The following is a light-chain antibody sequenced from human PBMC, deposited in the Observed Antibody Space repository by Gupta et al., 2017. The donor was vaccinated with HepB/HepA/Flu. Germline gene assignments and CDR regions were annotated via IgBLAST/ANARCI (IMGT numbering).Light chain of an antibody. CDR1: QGVGSY. CDR3: QHRDYSPIT. V-gene: IGKV1-9*01. J-gene: IGKJ5*01. Sequence: DIQLTQSPSFLSASVGDRVTITCRASQGVGSYFAWYQQKPGKAPKILIYAASTWKSGVPSRFSGSGYGTEFTLTISSRQPEDFAVYYCQHRDYSPITFGQGTXMEIK. CDR2: AAS.